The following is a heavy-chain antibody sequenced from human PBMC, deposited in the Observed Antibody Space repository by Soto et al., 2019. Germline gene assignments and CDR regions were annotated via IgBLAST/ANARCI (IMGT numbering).Heavy chain of an antibody. D-gene: IGHD3-10*01. CDR3: ARDNPSSRAYHFDY. J-gene: IGHJ4*02. CDR1: GFTFSSYS. Sequence: EVQLVESGGGLVQPGGSLSLSCAASGFTFSSYSMNWVRQAPGKGLERVSYISSSSSTIYYADSVKSRFTISRDKAKNSLFLQMNSLKNEDTTVYYCARDNPSSRAYHFDYWGQGSLVTVSA. V-gene: IGHV3-48*02. CDR2: ISSSSSTI.